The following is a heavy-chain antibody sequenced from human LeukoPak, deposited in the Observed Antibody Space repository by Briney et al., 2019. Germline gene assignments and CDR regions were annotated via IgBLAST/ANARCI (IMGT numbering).Heavy chain of an antibody. Sequence: GSLRLSCAASGIIVSRYWMTWVRQAPGKGLEWVADIKEDGSEKHYVDSVKGRFTISRDNAENSLYLQMNSLRAEDTAIYYCARDLGVCSGGTCYPVYDYWGQGIPVTVSS. J-gene: IGHJ4*02. CDR3: ARDLGVCSGGTCYPVYDY. CDR1: GIIVSRYW. V-gene: IGHV3-7*01. CDR2: IKEDGSEK. D-gene: IGHD2-15*01.